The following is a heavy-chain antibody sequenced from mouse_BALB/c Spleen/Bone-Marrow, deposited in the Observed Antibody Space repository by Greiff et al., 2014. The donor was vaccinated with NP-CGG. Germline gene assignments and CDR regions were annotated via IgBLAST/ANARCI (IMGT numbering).Heavy chain of an antibody. V-gene: IGHV2-9*02. CDR3: ARDYDYVSRFAY. J-gene: IGHJ3*01. Sequence: VKLMESGPGLVAPSQSLSITCTVSGFSLTSYGVHWVRQPPGKGLEWLGVIWADGSTNYNSALMSRLSISKDNSKSQVFLKMNSLQTDDTAMYYCARDYDYVSRFAYWGQGTLVTVSA. CDR2: IWADGST. CDR1: GFSLTSYG. D-gene: IGHD2-4*01.